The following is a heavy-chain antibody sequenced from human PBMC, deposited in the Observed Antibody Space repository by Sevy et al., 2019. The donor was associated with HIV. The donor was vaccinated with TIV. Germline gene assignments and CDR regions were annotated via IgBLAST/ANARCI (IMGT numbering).Heavy chain of an antibody. J-gene: IGHJ5*02. CDR2: INPNSGGI. CDR1: GYTFTCYY. D-gene: IGHD4-4*01. CDR3: ARSYSLSNNWFDP. Sequence: ASVKVSCKGSGYTFTCYYMHWVRQAPGQGLEWMGWINPNSGGINYAQKFQGRVTMTRDTSISTAYMELSRLRSDDTAVYYCARSYSLSNNWFDPWGQGTLVTVSS. V-gene: IGHV1-2*02.